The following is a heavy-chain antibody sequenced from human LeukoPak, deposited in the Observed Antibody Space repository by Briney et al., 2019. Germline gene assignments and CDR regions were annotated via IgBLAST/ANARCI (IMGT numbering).Heavy chain of an antibody. Sequence: PGGSLRLSCAASGIAVSRDYMSWVRQAPGKGLEWVSIIYSGDITYYVDSVKGRFTISRDSSKNTLYLQMSSLRAEDYCTRDSTTFRFGYWGQGALVTVSS. CDR2: IYSGDIT. CDR1: GIAVSRDY. CDR3: TTFRFGY. J-gene: IGHJ4*02. V-gene: IGHV3-53*01. D-gene: IGHD4-11*01.